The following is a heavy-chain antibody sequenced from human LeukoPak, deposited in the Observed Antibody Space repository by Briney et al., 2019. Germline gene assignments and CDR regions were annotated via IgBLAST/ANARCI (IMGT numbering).Heavy chain of an antibody. CDR1: GFTFSSYG. Sequence: GGSLRLSCAASGFTFSSYGMNWVRQAPGKGLEWVSAISGSGGGSTYYADSMKGRFTISRDNSKNTLYLQMNNLRADDTAVYYCAKTGVQYYYGSGPGWDWYFDLWGRGTLVTVSS. CDR3: AKTGVQYYYGSGPGWDWYFDL. D-gene: IGHD3-10*01. V-gene: IGHV3-23*01. CDR2: ISGSGGGST. J-gene: IGHJ2*01.